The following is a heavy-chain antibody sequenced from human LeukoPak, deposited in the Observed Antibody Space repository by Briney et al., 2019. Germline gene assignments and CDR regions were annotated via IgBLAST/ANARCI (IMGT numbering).Heavy chain of an antibody. Sequence: GESLQISCKGSGYSFTSYWIGWGRQLPGKGLEWMVIIYPGDSDTRYSPSFQGQVTISADKSISTAYLQWSSLKASDTAMYYCARPRYYDFWSGYQDAFDTWGQGTMVTVSS. J-gene: IGHJ3*02. V-gene: IGHV5-51*01. D-gene: IGHD3-3*01. CDR3: ARPRYYDFWSGYQDAFDT. CDR1: GYSFTSYW. CDR2: IYPGDSDT.